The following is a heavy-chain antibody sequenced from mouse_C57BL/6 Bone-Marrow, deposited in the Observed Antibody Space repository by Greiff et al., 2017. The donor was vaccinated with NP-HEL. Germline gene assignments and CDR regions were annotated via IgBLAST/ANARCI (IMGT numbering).Heavy chain of an antibody. CDR3: ARRRAHYYAMDY. CDR1: GFTFSDYY. Sequence: EVQGVESGGGLVQPGGSLKLSCAASGFTFSDYYMYWVRQTPEKRLEWVAYISNGGGSTYYPDTLKGRFTIARDNAKNTLYLQMSRLKSEDTAMYYCARRRAHYYAMDYWGQGTSVTVSS. J-gene: IGHJ4*01. V-gene: IGHV5-12*01. D-gene: IGHD3-1*01. CDR2: ISNGGGST.